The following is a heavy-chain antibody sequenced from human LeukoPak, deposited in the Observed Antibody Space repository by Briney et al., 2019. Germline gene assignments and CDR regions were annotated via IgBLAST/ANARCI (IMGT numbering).Heavy chain of an antibody. CDR1: GFTFSSYS. V-gene: IGHV3-21*01. J-gene: IGHJ4*02. CDR2: ISSSNSYI. Sequence: PGGSLRLSCAASGFTFSSYSMNWVRQAPGKGLEWVSSISSSNSYIYYADSVKGRFTISRDNAKNSLYLQMNSLRAEDTAVYYCARGPRGPSKRSIVVVPAANPSYVYWGQGTLVTVSS. CDR3: ARGPRGPSKRSIVVVPAANPSYVY. D-gene: IGHD2-2*01.